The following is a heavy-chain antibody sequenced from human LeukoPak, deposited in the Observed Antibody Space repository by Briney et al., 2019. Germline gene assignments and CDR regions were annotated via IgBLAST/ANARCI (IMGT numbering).Heavy chain of an antibody. Sequence: SETLSLTCTVSGGSISSYYWSWIRQPPGKGLEWVGYIYYSGSTNYNPSLKSRFTISVDTSKNPFSLKLSSVTAADTAVYYCARYFTPSAAFDIWGQGTMVTVSS. V-gene: IGHV4-59*01. J-gene: IGHJ3*02. CDR1: GGSISSYY. CDR3: ARYFTPSAAFDI. CDR2: IYYSGST. D-gene: IGHD3-9*01.